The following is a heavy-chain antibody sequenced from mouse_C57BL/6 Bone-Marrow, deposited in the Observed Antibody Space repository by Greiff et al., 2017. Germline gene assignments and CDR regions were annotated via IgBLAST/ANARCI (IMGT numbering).Heavy chain of an antibody. J-gene: IGHJ3*01. D-gene: IGHD1-1*02. CDR3: ASSVWLLPPVY. CDR2: IYPGSGCT. V-gene: IGHV1-55*01. CDR1: GYTFTSYW. Sequence: QVQLQQPGAELVKPGASVKMSCKASGYTFTSYWITWVKQRPGQGLEWIGDIYPGSGCTNYNEKFKGKATLTVDTSSSTAYMQLSSLTSADSAVXHFASSVWLLPPVYWGQRTLVTLSA.